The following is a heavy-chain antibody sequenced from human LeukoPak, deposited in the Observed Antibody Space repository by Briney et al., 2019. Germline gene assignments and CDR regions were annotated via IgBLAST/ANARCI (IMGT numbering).Heavy chain of an antibody. V-gene: IGHV1-69*05. D-gene: IGHD7-27*01. CDR2: IIPIFGTA. Sequence: SVRVSCKASGGTFSGYAISWGRQARGQGLEWMGGIIPIFGTANYAQKFQGRVTITTDESTSTAYMELSSLRSEDTAVYYCARGEDNWGRVLDYWGQGTLVTVSS. J-gene: IGHJ4*02. CDR3: ARGEDNWGRVLDY. CDR1: GGTFSGYA.